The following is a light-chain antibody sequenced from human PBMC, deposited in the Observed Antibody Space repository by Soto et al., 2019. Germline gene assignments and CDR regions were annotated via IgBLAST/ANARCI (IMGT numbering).Light chain of an antibody. CDR1: QSLLHSDGNIN. V-gene: IGKV2-28*01. CDR3: MQAVEVPYI. Sequence: DIVMTQSPVSLPVTPGASASTSCRSSQSLLHSDGNINLDWYLQKPGQSPQLLIYLVSNRDSGVPDRFSGSRSGTDFTLKISRVEAEDVGVYYCMQAVEVPYIFGQGTKLDIK. CDR2: LVS. J-gene: IGKJ2*01.